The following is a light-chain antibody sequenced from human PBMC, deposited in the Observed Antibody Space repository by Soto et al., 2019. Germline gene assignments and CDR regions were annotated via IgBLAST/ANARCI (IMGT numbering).Light chain of an antibody. Sequence: QPVLTQPPSVSGAPGQRVTISCTGSSSNIGAGYDVHWYQQLPGTAPKLLIYGNSNRPSGVPDRFSGSKSGTSDSLAITGLQAEDEADYYCQSYDSSLSGRVFGTGTKLTVL. CDR2: GNS. J-gene: IGLJ1*01. CDR1: SSNIGAGYD. CDR3: QSYDSSLSGRV. V-gene: IGLV1-40*01.